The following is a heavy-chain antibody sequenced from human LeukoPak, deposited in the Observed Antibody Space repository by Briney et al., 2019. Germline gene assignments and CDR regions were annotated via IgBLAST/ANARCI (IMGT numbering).Heavy chain of an antibody. CDR1: GGSISSGGYY. Sequence: PSETLSLTCTVSGGSISSGGYYWSWIRQPPGKGLEWIGYIYHSGSTYYNPSLKSRVTISVDRSKNQSSPKLSSVTAADTAVYYCASSFLGDYFDYWGQGTLVTVSS. V-gene: IGHV4-30-2*01. CDR2: IYHSGST. D-gene: IGHD3-10*01. J-gene: IGHJ4*02. CDR3: ASSFLGDYFDY.